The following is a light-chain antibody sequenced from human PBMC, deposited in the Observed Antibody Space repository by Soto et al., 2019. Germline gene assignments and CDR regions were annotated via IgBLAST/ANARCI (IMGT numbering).Light chain of an antibody. V-gene: IGKV3-20*01. CDR3: QQYGTSIT. CDR1: QSFSSSY. CDR2: GAS. Sequence: EIVLTQSPGTLSLSPGERAILSCRASQSFSSSYLAWYQPKPGQAPRLLIYGASSRATGIPDRFSGSGSGTDFTLTISRLEPEDFAVYYCQQYGTSITFGQGTRLEI. J-gene: IGKJ5*01.